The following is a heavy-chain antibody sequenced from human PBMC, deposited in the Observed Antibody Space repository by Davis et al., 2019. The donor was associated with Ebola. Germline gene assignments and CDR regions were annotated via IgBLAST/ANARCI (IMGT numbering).Heavy chain of an antibody. Sequence: GGSLRLSCAASGFTFSSYWMNWVRQAPGKGLEWVANIKQDGSEKYYVDSVKGRFTISRDNSKNTLYLQMNSLRAEDTAVYYCARDLGGGGNYVTASGMDVWGQGTTVTVSS. CDR2: IKQDGSEK. CDR1: GFTFSSYW. D-gene: IGHD4-11*01. J-gene: IGHJ6*02. V-gene: IGHV3-7*01. CDR3: ARDLGGGGNYVTASGMDV.